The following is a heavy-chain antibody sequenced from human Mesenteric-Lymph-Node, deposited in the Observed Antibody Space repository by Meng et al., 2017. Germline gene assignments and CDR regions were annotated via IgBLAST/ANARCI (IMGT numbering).Heavy chain of an antibody. CDR2: IWYDGSNK. V-gene: IGHV3-33*01. CDR1: GFTFSSYG. D-gene: IGHD6-19*01. CDR3: ARPSIAVAANGAFDI. Sequence: GESLKISCAASGFTFSSYGMHWVRQAPGKGLEWVAVIWYDGSNKYYADSVKGRFTISRDNAKNSLYLQMNSLRAEDTAVYYCARPSIAVAANGAFDIWGQGTMVTVSS. J-gene: IGHJ3*02.